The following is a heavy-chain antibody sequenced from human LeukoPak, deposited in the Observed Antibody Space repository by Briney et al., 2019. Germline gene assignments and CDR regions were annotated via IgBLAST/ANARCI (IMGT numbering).Heavy chain of an antibody. CDR1: GGFISSHY. Sequence: SETLSLTCTVSGGFISSHYWSWIRQPPGKGLEWIGHIYYSESPNYNPSLKSRVTISVDTSKNQFSLKLGSVTAADTAVYYCARGPFTLKRGSGWYYYYYYMDVWGKGTTVTVSS. CDR3: ARGPFTLKRGSGWYYYYYYMDV. D-gene: IGHD6-19*01. J-gene: IGHJ6*03. V-gene: IGHV4-59*11. CDR2: IYYSESP.